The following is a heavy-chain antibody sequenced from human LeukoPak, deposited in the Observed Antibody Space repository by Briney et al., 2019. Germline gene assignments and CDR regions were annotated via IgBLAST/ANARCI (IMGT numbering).Heavy chain of an antibody. CDR3: AREGGGNWLLPHHFDY. Sequence: SETLSLTCTVSGGSISSSSYYWGWIRQPPGKGLEWIGSIYYSGSTYYNPSPKSRVTISVDTSKNQFSLKLSSVTAADTAVYYCAREGGGNWLLPHHFDYWGQGTLVTVSS. CDR2: IYYSGST. D-gene: IGHD3-9*01. J-gene: IGHJ4*02. V-gene: IGHV4-39*02. CDR1: GGSISSSSYY.